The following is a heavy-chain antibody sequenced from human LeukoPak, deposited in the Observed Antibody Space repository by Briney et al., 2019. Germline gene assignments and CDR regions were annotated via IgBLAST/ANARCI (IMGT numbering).Heavy chain of an antibody. V-gene: IGHV1-69*13. CDR2: IIPIFGTA. Sequence: SVKVSCKASGGTFSSYAISWVRQAPGQGLEWMGGIIPIFGTANYAQKFQGRVTITADESTSTAYMELSSLRSDDTAVYYCASVALGIDYWGQGTLVTVSS. J-gene: IGHJ4*02. CDR3: ASVALGIDY. D-gene: IGHD7-27*01. CDR1: GGTFSSYA.